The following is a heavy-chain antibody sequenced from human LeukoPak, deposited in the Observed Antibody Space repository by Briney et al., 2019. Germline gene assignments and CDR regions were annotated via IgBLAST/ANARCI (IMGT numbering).Heavy chain of an antibody. CDR1: GYTFTGYF. Sequence: ASVRVSCKASGYTFTGYFMHWVRQAPGQGLDWMGWINPNTGGTKYAQKFQGRVTMTRETSIGTAYMELSTVTSDDTAVYFCARVHATGYFSLDLGYWGQGTLVTVSS. J-gene: IGHJ4*02. CDR3: ARVHATGYFSLDLGY. V-gene: IGHV1-2*02. CDR2: INPNTGGT. D-gene: IGHD3-9*01.